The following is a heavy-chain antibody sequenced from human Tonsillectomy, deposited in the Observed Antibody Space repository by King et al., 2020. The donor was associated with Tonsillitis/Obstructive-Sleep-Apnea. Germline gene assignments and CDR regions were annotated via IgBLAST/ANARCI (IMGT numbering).Heavy chain of an antibody. CDR2: IPSDGSNK. D-gene: IGHD1-26*01. CDR3: AKDSRGSGRDPKFYYGMDV. CDR1: GFSFSYYA. V-gene: IGHV3-30*18. J-gene: IGHJ6*02. Sequence: VQLVESGGGVVQPGRSLRLSCIASGFSFSYYAIHWVRQAPGKGLEWVAVIPSDGSNKYYVESVKGRFTISRDNSKNTLYLQRNSLRPDETAVSFYAKDSRGSGRDPKFYYGMDVWGQGTTVTVSS.